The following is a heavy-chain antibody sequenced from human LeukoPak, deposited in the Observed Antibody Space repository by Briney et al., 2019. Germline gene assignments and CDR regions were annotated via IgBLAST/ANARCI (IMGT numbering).Heavy chain of an antibody. Sequence: GSLRLSCAASGFTFSSYWMHWVRQAPGKGLVWVSRINSDGSSTSYADSVKGRFTISRDSAKSSLYLQMNSLKTEDTAFYYCAKDISATGWATSFDCWGQGTLVTVSS. J-gene: IGHJ4*02. CDR1: GFTFSSYW. CDR2: INSDGSST. D-gene: IGHD6-19*01. V-gene: IGHV3-74*01. CDR3: AKDISATGWATSFDC.